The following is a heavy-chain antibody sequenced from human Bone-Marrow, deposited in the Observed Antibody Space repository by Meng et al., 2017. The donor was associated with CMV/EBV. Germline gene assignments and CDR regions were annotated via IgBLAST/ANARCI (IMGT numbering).Heavy chain of an antibody. CDR3: ARTVSRDQWLALPH. J-gene: IGHJ4*02. V-gene: IGHV1-2*02. Sequence: ASVKVSCKASGYTFTGYYMHWVRQAHGQGLEWMGWINPNSGGTNYAQKFQGRVTMTRDTSISTAYMELSRLRSDDTAVYYCARTVSRDQWLALPHWGQGTLVTVSS. CDR1: GYTFTGYY. CDR2: INPNSGGT. D-gene: IGHD6-19*01.